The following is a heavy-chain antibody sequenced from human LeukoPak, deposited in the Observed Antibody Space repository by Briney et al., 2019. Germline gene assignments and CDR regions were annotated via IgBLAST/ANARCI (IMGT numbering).Heavy chain of an antibody. CDR3: ARDRIRSRKIAVAGKDRYYYYGMDV. CDR2: MNPNSGNT. CDR1: GYTFTSYD. V-gene: IGHV1-8*01. Sequence: ASVKVSCKASGYTFTSYDINWVRQATGQGLEWMGWMNPNSGNTGYAQKFQGRVTMTRNTSISTAYMELSSLRSEDTAVYYCARDRIRSRKIAVAGKDRYYYYGMDVWGQGTTVTVSS. J-gene: IGHJ6*02. D-gene: IGHD6-19*01.